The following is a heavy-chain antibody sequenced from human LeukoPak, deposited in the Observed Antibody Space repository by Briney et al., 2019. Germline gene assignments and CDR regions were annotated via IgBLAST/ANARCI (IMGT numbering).Heavy chain of an antibody. D-gene: IGHD2-2*01. Sequence: GGSLRLSCAASGFTFSSYSMNWVRQAPGKGLEWVSSISSSSSYIYYADSVKGRFTISRDNAKNSLYLQMNSLRAEDTAVYYCARRLYCSSNSCSYYFDYWGQGTLVTVSS. CDR2: ISSSSSYI. CDR3: ARRLYCSSNSCSYYFDY. CDR1: GFTFSSYS. V-gene: IGHV3-21*01. J-gene: IGHJ4*02.